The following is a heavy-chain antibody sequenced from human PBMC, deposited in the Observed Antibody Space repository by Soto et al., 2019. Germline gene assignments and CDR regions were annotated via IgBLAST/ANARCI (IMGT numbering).Heavy chain of an antibody. CDR1: GYTFTGYY. CDR3: ARHSSTREVDAFDI. D-gene: IGHD2-2*01. CDR2: INPNSGGT. J-gene: IGHJ3*02. Sequence: ASVEVSCRASGYTFTGYYMHCVRQAPGQGLEWMGWINPNSGGTNYAQKFQGWVTMTRDTSISTAYMELSRLRSDDTAVYYCARHSSTREVDAFDIWGQGTMVTVSS. V-gene: IGHV1-2*04.